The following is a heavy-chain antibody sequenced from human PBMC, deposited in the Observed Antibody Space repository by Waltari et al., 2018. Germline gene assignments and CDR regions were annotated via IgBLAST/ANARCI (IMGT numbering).Heavy chain of an antibody. CDR2: INPSGGST. J-gene: IGHJ4*02. D-gene: IGHD5-12*01. V-gene: IGHV1-46*01. CDR1: GYTFISYY. CDR3: ARDMGTNRGIYSGPDY. Sequence: QVQLVQSGAEVMTPGASVQVSCMASGYTFISYYMHWVRQAPRQGLEWMGIINPSGGSTNYAQKFQGRVTMTRDTSTSTVYMELSSLRSEDTAVYYCARDMGTNRGIYSGPDYWGQGTLVTVSS.